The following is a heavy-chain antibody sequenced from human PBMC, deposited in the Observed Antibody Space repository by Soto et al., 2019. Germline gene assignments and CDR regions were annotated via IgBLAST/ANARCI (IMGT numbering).Heavy chain of an antibody. CDR3: ARCLHYDFWSGPCGWSDP. Sequence: EVQLVETGGGLIQPGGSLRLSCAASGFTVSSNYMSWVRQAPGKGLEWVSVIYSGGSTYYADSVKGRFTISRDNSKNTLYLQMNSLRAEDTAVYYCARCLHYDFWSGPCGWSDPWGQGTLVTVSS. CDR2: IYSGGST. V-gene: IGHV3-53*02. D-gene: IGHD3-3*01. CDR1: GFTVSSNY. J-gene: IGHJ5*02.